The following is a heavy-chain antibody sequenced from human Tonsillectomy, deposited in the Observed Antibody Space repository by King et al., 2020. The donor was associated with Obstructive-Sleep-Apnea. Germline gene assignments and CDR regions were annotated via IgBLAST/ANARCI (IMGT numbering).Heavy chain of an antibody. V-gene: IGHV3-23*04. J-gene: IGHJ4*02. CDR3: AKDLIVTGHFDY. CDR1: GFTFSSYA. Sequence: VQLVESGGGLVQPGGSLRLSCAASGFTFSSYAMSWVRQAPGKGLEWVSAISGSGGSTFYADSVKGRFTISRDNSKNTLYLQMNSLRAEDTDVYYCAKDLIVTGHFDYWGQGTLVTVSS. D-gene: IGHD2/OR15-2a*01. CDR2: ISGSGGST.